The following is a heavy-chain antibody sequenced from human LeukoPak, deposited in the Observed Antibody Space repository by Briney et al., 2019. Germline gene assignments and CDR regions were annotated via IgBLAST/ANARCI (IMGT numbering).Heavy chain of an antibody. V-gene: IGHV1-69*13. J-gene: IGHJ4*02. CDR1: GGTFSSYA. D-gene: IGHD3-9*01. Sequence: SVKVSCKAPGGTFSSYAISWVRQAPGQGLEWMGGIIPIFGTANYAQKFQGRVTITADESTSTAYMELSSLRSEDTAVYYCARPRAGYDILTGYYPFDYWGQGTLVTVSS. CDR3: ARPRAGYDILTGYYPFDY. CDR2: IIPIFGTA.